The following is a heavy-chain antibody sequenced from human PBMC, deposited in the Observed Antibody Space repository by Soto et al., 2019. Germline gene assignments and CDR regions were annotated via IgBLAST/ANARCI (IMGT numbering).Heavy chain of an antibody. CDR1: GGSISSGGYS. CDR3: ARVSGGYYSDIGWFDP. D-gene: IGHD3-22*01. J-gene: IGHJ5*02. V-gene: IGHV4-30-2*01. CDR2: IYHSGST. Sequence: PSETLSLTCAVSGGSISSGGYSWSWIRQPPGKGLEWIGYIYHSGSTYYNPSLKSRVTISVDRSKNQFSLKLSSVTAADTAVYYCARVSGGYYSDIGWFDPWGQGTLVTVYS.